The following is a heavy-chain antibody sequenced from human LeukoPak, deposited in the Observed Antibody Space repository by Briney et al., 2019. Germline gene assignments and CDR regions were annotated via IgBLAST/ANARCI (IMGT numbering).Heavy chain of an antibody. D-gene: IGHD1-14*01. Sequence: QPGRSLRLSCAGSGFTFGGYGMHWFRQTPGKGLEWVAVIAYDGSRAFYADSVKGRFTISRDNSKNTMSVQMDDLRAGDTAVYYCTRYNNDHFDYWGQGTLVTVSS. CDR1: GFTFGGYG. V-gene: IGHV3-33*01. CDR3: TRYNNDHFDY. J-gene: IGHJ4*02. CDR2: IAYDGSRA.